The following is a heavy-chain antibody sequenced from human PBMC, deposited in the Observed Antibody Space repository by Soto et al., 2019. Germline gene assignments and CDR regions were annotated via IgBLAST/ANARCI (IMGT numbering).Heavy chain of an antibody. Sequence: ASVKVSCKASGYTFTSYYMHWVGQAAGQGLEWMGIINPSGGSTSYAQKFQGRVTMTRDTSTSTVYMELSSLRSEDTAVYYCARAFGSGYYYEYFKHWCQGTLVTVSS. V-gene: IGHV1-46*01. CDR1: GYTFTSYY. J-gene: IGHJ1*01. CDR3: ARAFGSGYYYEYFKH. CDR2: INPSGGST. D-gene: IGHD3-22*01.